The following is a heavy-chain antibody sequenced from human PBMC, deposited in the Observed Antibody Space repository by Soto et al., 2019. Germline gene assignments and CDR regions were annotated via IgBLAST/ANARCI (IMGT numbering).Heavy chain of an antibody. CDR1: GFSISTYA. V-gene: IGHV3-30*04. Sequence: QVQLVESGGGVVQPGRSLRLSCAASGFSISTYALHWVRQAPGKWPEWVAIISYNGNNKHYADSVKGRFTISRDNSKNTVDLQMNSLRVEDTAMYYCARRSFPYSGSPLEPWSYALDIWGQGTMVTVSS. J-gene: IGHJ3*02. CDR3: ARRSFPYSGSPLEPWSYALDI. CDR2: ISYNGNNK. D-gene: IGHD1-26*01.